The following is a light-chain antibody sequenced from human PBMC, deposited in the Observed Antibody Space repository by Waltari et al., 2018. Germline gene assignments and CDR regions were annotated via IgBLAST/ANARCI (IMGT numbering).Light chain of an antibody. CDR2: DVP. J-gene: IGLJ2*01. CDR1: DTDIGYYDY. Sequence: QSALTQPASVSGSPGQSITISCTGTDTDIGYYDYVAWYQQHPGKAPKLLIYDVPTRPLGLSNRFSGSKSGNTASLTISGLEAEDEGDYYCSSYTSSTSLVIFGGGTKLTVL. CDR3: SSYTSSTSLVI. V-gene: IGLV2-14*03.